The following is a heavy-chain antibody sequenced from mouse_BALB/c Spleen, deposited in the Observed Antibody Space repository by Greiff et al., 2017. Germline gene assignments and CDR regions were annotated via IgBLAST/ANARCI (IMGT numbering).Heavy chain of an antibody. CDR2: ISYSGST. D-gene: IGHD2-1*01. CDR1: GDSITSGY. Sequence: EVQLQQSGPSLVKPSQTLSLTCSVTGDSITSGYWNWIRKFPGNKLEYMGYISYSGSTYYNPSLKSRISITRDTSKNQYYLQLNSVTTEDTATYYCARYEDGNYVNYAMDYWGQGTSVTVSS. V-gene: IGHV3-8*02. J-gene: IGHJ4*01. CDR3: ARYEDGNYVNYAMDY.